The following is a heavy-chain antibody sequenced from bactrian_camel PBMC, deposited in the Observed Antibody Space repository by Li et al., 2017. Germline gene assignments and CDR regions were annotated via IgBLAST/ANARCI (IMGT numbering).Heavy chain of an antibody. V-gene: IGHV3S54*01. CDR3: TNRDGRWFKY. J-gene: IGHJ4*01. Sequence: QVQLVESGGGSVQAGGSLRLSCAAPGNTVSRHCMGWFRQAPGKEREGVASIFTGDGGTAYTDSVKGRFTISKDNGKNTLYLQMDSLNADDAAMYFCTNRDGRWFKYWGQGTQVTVS. CDR1: GNTVSRHC. D-gene: IGHD1*01. CDR2: IFTGDGGT.